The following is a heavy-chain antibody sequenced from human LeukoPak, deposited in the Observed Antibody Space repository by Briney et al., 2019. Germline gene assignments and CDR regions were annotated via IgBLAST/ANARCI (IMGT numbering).Heavy chain of an antibody. V-gene: IGHV1-69*05. J-gene: IGHJ4*01. CDR1: GGTFSSYA. D-gene: IGHD1-20*01. CDR2: IIPIFGTA. CDR3: AKYAGCKWKDGVFFCYFYY. Sequence: SVKVSCKASGGTFSSYAISWVRQAPGQGLEWMGGIIPIFGTANYAQKFQGRVTITTDESTSTAYMELSSLRSEDPAVFYCAKYAGCKWKDGVFFCYFYYWGDGNLVSVSS.